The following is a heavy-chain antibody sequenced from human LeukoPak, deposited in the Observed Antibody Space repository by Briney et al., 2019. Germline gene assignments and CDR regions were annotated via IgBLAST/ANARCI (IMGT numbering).Heavy chain of an antibody. V-gene: IGHV4-39*07. CDR1: GGSISSSSYY. CDR3: ARDNIAVAWFDP. J-gene: IGHJ5*02. D-gene: IGHD6-19*01. CDR2: IYYSGST. Sequence: PSEALSLTCTVSGGSISSSSYYWGWIHQPPGKGLEWIGSIYYSGSTYYNPSLKSRVTISVDTSKNQFSLKLSSVTAADTAVYYCARDNIAVAWFDPWGQGTLVTVSS.